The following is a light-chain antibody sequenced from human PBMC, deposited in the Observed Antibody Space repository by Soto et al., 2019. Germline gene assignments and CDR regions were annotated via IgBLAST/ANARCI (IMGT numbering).Light chain of an antibody. V-gene: IGKV3-20*01. J-gene: IGKJ5*01. CDR2: GAS. CDR1: QSISSNY. Sequence: EIVLTQSPGTLSLSPGERATLSCRASQSISSNYLAWYQQKPGRAPRLLIYGASSRATGITDRFSGSGSGTDFTLTISRLETEDFAVYYCQQYGSSTITFGQGKRLEIK. CDR3: QQYGSSTIT.